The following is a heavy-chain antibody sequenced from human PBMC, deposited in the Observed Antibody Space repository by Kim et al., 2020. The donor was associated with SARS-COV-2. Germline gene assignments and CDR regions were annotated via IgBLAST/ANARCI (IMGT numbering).Heavy chain of an antibody. J-gene: IGHJ4*02. D-gene: IGHD2-2*01. CDR1: GYTFTSYG. CDR2: ISAYNGNT. V-gene: IGHV1-18*01. CDR3: ARTPDVGVPAAIDY. Sequence: ASVKVSCKASGYTFTSYGISWVRQAPGQGLEWMGWISAYNGNTNYAQKLQGRVTMTTDTSTSTAYMELRRLRSDDTAVYYCARTPDVGVPAAIDYWGQGTLVTVSS.